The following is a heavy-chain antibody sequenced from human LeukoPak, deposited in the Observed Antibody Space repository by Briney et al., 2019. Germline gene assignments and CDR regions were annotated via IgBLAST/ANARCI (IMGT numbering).Heavy chain of an antibody. CDR1: GGTFSSYA. CDR3: ARGGHYGDYGNWFDP. Sequence: VASVKVSCKASGGTFSSYAISWGRQAPGQGLEWMGGIIPIFGTANYAQKFQGRVTITADESTSTAYMELSSLRSEDTAVYYCARGGHYGDYGNWFDPWGQGTLVTVSS. J-gene: IGHJ5*02. V-gene: IGHV1-69*13. D-gene: IGHD4-17*01. CDR2: IIPIFGTA.